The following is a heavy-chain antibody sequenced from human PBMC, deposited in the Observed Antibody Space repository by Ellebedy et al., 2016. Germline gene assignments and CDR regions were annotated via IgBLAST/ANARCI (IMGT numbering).Heavy chain of an antibody. J-gene: IGHJ6*02. CDR2: ISPTSGYT. CDR3: ARAYVSLSGVSFNRADAMDV. CDR1: GFIFSDYY. Sequence: GESLKISCAASGFIFSDYYMNWIRQAPGKGLEWVSYISPTSGYTNYVDSVKGRFTISRDNADNSLYLQMNSLRAEDTAIYYCARAYVSLSGVSFNRADAMDVWGQGTTVTVSS. V-gene: IGHV3-11*06. D-gene: IGHD2-8*01.